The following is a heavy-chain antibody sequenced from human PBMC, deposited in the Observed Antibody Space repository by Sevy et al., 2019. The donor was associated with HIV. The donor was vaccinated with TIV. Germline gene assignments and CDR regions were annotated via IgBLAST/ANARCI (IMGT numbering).Heavy chain of an antibody. CDR3: ARVDTNGWYYDFDY. CDR1: GFTFSNYW. CDR2: IKQDGSDK. D-gene: IGHD6-19*01. V-gene: IGHV3-7*01. J-gene: IGHJ4*02. Sequence: GGSLRLSCAASGFTFSNYWMSWVRQAPGKGLECVANIKQDGSDKDYVDSVKGRFTISRDSVKNSLYLQMNSLRAEDTCVYYCARVDTNGWYYDFDYWGQGTLVTVSS.